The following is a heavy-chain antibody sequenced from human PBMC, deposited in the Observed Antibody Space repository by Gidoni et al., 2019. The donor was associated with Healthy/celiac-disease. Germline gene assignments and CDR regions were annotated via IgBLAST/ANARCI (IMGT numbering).Heavy chain of an antibody. CDR3: ARVLHYDSSGYGRASLFDY. D-gene: IGHD3-22*01. CDR1: GFPFDDYG. V-gene: IGHV3-20*01. J-gene: IGHJ4*02. Sequence: EVQLVESGGGVVRPGGSLRLSCAASGFPFDDYGMSWVRQAPGKGLEGVSGINWNGGSTGYADSVKGRFTISRDNAKNSLYLQMNSLRAEDTALYHCARVLHYDSSGYGRASLFDYWGQGTLVTVSS. CDR2: INWNGGST.